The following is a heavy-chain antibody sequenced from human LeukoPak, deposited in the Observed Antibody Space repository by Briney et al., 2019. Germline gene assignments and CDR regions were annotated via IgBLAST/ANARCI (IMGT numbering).Heavy chain of an antibody. Sequence: ASVKVSCKASGYTFTSYAMNWVQQAPGQGLEWMGIINPSGGSTSYAQKFQGRVTMTRDMSTSTVYMELSSLRSEDTAVYYCARARSGEMGATFDYWGQGTLVTVSS. CDR3: ARARSGEMGATFDY. V-gene: IGHV1-46*01. D-gene: IGHD1-26*01. CDR2: INPSGGST. CDR1: GYTFTSYA. J-gene: IGHJ4*02.